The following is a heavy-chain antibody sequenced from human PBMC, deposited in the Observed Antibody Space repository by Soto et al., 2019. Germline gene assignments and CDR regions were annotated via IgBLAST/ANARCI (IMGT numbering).Heavy chain of an antibody. CDR2: MYYSGST. CDR1: GGSISSSSYY. Sequence: QLQLQESGPGLVKPSETLSLTCTVSGGSISSSSYYWGWIRQPPGKGLEWIGSMYYSGSTYYNPSRKSRVPIFVDTSKNQWSLRLSSVTGSDTAVYYCARQTCTAPYIVVVASTIVLDAFDVWGQGTMVTASS. CDR3: ARQTCTAPYIVVVASTIVLDAFDV. J-gene: IGHJ3*01. V-gene: IGHV4-39*01. D-gene: IGHD2-2*01.